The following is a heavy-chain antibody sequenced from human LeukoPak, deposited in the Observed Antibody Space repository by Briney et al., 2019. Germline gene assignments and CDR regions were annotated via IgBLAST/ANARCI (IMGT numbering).Heavy chain of an antibody. D-gene: IGHD5-24*01. CDR2: ISYDGSNK. CDR3: ARALVEMATPLDY. CDR1: GFTFSSYA. Sequence: AGSLRLSCAASGFTFSSYAMHWVRQAPGKGLEWVAVISYDGSNKYYADSVKGRFTVSRDNSKNTLYLQMNSLRAEDTAVYYCARALVEMATPLDYWGQGTLVTVSS. V-gene: IGHV3-30-3*01. J-gene: IGHJ4*02.